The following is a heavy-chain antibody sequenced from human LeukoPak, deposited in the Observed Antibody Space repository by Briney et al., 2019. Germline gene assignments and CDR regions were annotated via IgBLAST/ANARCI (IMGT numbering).Heavy chain of an antibody. V-gene: IGHV3-23*01. CDR1: GFTFSSYA. D-gene: IGHD3-22*01. CDR2: ISGSGGST. Sequence: GGSLRLSCAASGFTFSSYAMSWVRQAPGKGLEWVSAISGSGGSTYYADSVKGRFTISRDNSKNTLYLQMNSLRAEDTAVYYCAKDSPNYYDSSGYYFSAGNWFDPWGQGTLVTVSS. J-gene: IGHJ5*02. CDR3: AKDSPNYYDSSGYYFSAGNWFDP.